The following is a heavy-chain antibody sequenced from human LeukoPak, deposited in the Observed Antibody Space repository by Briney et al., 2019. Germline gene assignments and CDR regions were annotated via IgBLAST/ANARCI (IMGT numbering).Heavy chain of an antibody. J-gene: IGHJ1*01. CDR3: AKDGYSSSWHTNAEYFQH. CDR2: IKSKTDGGTT. CDR1: GFTFSNAW. Sequence: PGGSLRLSCAASGFTFSNAWMSWVRQAPGKGLEWVGRIKSKTDGGTTDYAAPVKGRFTISRDDSKNTLYLQMNSLKTEDTAVYYCAKDGYSSSWHTNAEYFQHWGQGTLVTVSS. V-gene: IGHV3-15*01. D-gene: IGHD6-13*01.